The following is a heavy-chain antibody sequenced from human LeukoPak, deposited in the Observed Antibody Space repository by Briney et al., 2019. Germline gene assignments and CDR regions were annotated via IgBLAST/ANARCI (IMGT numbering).Heavy chain of an antibody. Sequence: PSETLSLTCTVSGGSIISSSDYWGWIRQPPGKGLEWIGSLYYSGNTYYNPSLKSRVTISVDTSKNQFSLKLSSVTAAATPVYYCARRRGPPRWYFDLWGRGTLVTVSS. V-gene: IGHV4-39*01. CDR2: LYYSGNT. CDR3: ARRRGPPRWYFDL. CDR1: GGSIISSSDY. J-gene: IGHJ2*01.